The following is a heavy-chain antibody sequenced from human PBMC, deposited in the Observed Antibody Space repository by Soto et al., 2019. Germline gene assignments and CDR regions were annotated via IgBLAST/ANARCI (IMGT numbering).Heavy chain of an antibody. J-gene: IGHJ6*02. CDR3: GRDVYSYGYDDCGMDV. CDR1: GFTFSNYW. D-gene: IGHD5-18*01. V-gene: IGHV3-74*03. CDR2: IKSDGSDT. Sequence: QRLSCAASGFTFSNYWMQWVRQAPGKGLVWVSRIKSDGSDTTYADSVKGRFTISRDNAKNTLYLQMNSLRAEDTAVYYCGRDVYSYGYDDCGMDVWGQGTTVTVSS.